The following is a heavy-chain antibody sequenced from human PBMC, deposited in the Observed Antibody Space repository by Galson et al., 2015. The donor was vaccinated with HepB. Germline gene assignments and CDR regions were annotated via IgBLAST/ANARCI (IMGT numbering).Heavy chain of an antibody. CDR3: ARDISVGYNLGWYWALDF. Sequence: SLRLSCAASGFIFSSCWMTWVRQAPGKGLEWVANIKQDGSETYYVDSVKGRFTISRDNAKNSLYLQMNSLKVEDTAVYFCARDISVGYNLGWYWALDFWGQGTMVTVSS. CDR2: IKQDGSET. J-gene: IGHJ3*01. V-gene: IGHV3-7*01. CDR1: GFIFSSCW. D-gene: IGHD6-19*01.